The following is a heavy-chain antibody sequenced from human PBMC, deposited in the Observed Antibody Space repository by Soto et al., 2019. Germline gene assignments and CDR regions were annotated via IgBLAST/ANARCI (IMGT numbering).Heavy chain of an antibody. D-gene: IGHD2-15*01. CDR2: LWSAGLT. J-gene: IGHJ5*02. Sequence: EVQVVESGGGLIQPGGPLRLSCAASGFTVSSNYMTWVRQAPGKGLEWVSILWSAGLTYYADSVKGRFTISRDNSKNTLYLQMTSLRAEDSAVYYCARELPPDLWGQGTLVTVSS. V-gene: IGHV3-53*01. CDR3: ARELPPDL. CDR1: GFTVSSNY.